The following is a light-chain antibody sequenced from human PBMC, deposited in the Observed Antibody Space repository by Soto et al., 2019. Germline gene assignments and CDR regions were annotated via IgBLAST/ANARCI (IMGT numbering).Light chain of an antibody. CDR1: QSVSSTY. V-gene: IGKV3-20*01. CDR3: QQYGSSRWT. Sequence: EIVLTQSPDTLSLFPGERATLSCRASQSVSSTYLAWYQQKPGQAPRPLISAASSRATGTPDRFSGSGSGTDFTLTISRLEPEDFAVYYCQQYGSSRWTLGQGTKVDIK. CDR2: AAS. J-gene: IGKJ1*01.